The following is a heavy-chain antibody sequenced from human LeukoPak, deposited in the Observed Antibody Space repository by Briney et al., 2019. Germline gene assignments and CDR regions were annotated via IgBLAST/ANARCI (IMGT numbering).Heavy chain of an antibody. CDR3: ARGRAPRQLVRTRLWFDP. CDR1: GGSISSSSYY. CDR2: INHSGST. D-gene: IGHD6-6*01. J-gene: IGHJ5*02. Sequence: SETLSLTCTVSGGSISSSSYYWGWIRQPPGKGLEWIGEINHSGSTNYNPSLKSRVTISVDTSKNQFSLKLSSVTAADTAVYYCARGRAPRQLVRTRLWFDPWGQGTLVTVSS. V-gene: IGHV4-39*07.